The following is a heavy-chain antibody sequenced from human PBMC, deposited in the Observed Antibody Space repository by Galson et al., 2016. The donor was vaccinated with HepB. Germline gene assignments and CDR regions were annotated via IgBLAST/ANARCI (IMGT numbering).Heavy chain of an antibody. D-gene: IGHD5-24*01. CDR3: AKDGRDAYNFNYYYCAMDV. V-gene: IGHV3-30*18. CDR1: GCTFRSYG. CDR2: ISYDGNNK. J-gene: IGHJ6*02. Sequence: SLRLSCAASGCTFRSYGMHWVRQAPGKGLEWVAVISYDGNNKYYADSVKGRFTISRDNSKNTLYLQMNSLRAEDTAVYYCAKDGRDAYNFNYYYCAMDVWGQGTTVTVSS.